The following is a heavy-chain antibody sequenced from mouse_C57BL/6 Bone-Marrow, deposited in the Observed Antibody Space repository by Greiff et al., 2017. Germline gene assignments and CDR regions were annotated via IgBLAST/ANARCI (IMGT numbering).Heavy chain of an antibody. Sequence: EVKVVESVGGLVKPGGSLKLSCAASGFTFSSYTMSWVRQTPEKRLEWVATISGGGGNTYYPDSVKGRFTISRDNAKNTLYLQMSSLRSEDTALYYCARQGWDDYWGQGTTLTVS. CDR1: GFTFSSYT. CDR3: ARQGWDDY. D-gene: IGHD4-1*01. J-gene: IGHJ2*01. V-gene: IGHV5-9*01. CDR2: ISGGGGNT.